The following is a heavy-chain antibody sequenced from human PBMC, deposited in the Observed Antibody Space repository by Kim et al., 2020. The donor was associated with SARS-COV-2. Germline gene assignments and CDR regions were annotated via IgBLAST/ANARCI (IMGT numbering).Heavy chain of an antibody. D-gene: IGHD3-22*01. CDR2: IYYSGST. Sequence: SETLSLTCTVSGGSISSYYWNWIRQPPGKGLEWIGYIYYSGSTTYNPSLRSRVTISVDTSKKQFSLKLSSVTAADTAIYYCATERTSLISVDSYYYYMDVWGQGTTVTVSS. CDR3: ATERTSLISVDSYYYYMDV. J-gene: IGHJ6*03. V-gene: IGHV4-59*01. CDR1: GGSISSYY.